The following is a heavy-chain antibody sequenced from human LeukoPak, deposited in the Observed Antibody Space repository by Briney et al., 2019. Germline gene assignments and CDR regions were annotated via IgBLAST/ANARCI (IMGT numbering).Heavy chain of an antibody. CDR2: IKQDGSEK. V-gene: IGHV3-7*01. CDR3: ARAGGLAAWELYFQH. CDR1: GFTFSSYW. Sequence: GGSLRLSCAASGFTFSSYWMSWVRQAPGKGLEWVANIKQDGSEKYYVDSVKGRFTISRDNAKNSLYLQMNSLRAEDTAVYYCARAGGLAAWELYFQHWGQGTLVTVSS. D-gene: IGHD1-26*01. J-gene: IGHJ1*01.